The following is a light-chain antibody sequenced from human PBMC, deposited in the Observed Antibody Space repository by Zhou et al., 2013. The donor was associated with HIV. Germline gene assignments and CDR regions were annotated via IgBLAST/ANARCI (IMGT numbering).Light chain of an antibody. CDR1: QDISNS. V-gene: IGKV1-9*01. CDR3: QQYDSSPLT. CDR2: AAS. J-gene: IGKJ4*01. Sequence: IQLTQSPSSLSASVGDRVTITCRASQDISNSLAWYQQKPGKAPKLLIYAASTLQSGVPSRFSGSGSGTDFTLTISRLQADDFATYYCQQYDSSPLTFGGGTKVEI.